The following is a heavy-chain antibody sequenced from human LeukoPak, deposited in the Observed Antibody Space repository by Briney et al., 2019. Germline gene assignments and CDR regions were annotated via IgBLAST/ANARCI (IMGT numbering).Heavy chain of an antibody. J-gene: IGHJ4*02. Sequence: GGSLRLSCAASGFTFSSYAMNCVRQAPGKGLEWVSGISGSSGGTYYADSVKGRFTISRDNSKNTVYLQMNSLRAEDTAIYYCAKRGLGSCSGSSCLQWVLDYWGQGTLVTVSS. CDR2: ISGSSGGT. CDR1: GFTFSSYA. V-gene: IGHV3-23*01. CDR3: AKRGLGSCSGSSCLQWVLDY. D-gene: IGHD2-15*01.